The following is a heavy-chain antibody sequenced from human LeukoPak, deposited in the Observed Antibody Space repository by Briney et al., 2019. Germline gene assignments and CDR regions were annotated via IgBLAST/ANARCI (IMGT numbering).Heavy chain of an antibody. CDR1: GFTFSSYA. V-gene: IGHV3-30*04. CDR2: ISYDGSTK. CDR3: AREVYCSGGRCYSTGDGYFDS. D-gene: IGHD2-15*01. J-gene: IGHJ4*02. Sequence: GGSLRLSCAASGFTFSSYAMHWVRQAPYKGLEWVAVISYDGSTKFYADSVKGRCTISRDNSKNTLYLQMSSLRAEDTAVYYCAREVYCSGGRCYSTGDGYFDSWGQGTLVTVSS.